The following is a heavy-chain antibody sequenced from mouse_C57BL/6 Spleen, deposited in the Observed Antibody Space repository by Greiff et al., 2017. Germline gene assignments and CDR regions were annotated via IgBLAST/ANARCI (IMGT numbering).Heavy chain of an antibody. J-gene: IGHJ4*01. CDR3: ARLLRYAMDY. D-gene: IGHD1-1*01. CDR2: LYPGDGDT. V-gene: IGHV1-82*01. CDR1: GYAFSSSW. Sequence: VKLMESGPELVKPGASVTISCKASGYAFSSSWMNWVKQRPGKGLEWIGRLYPGDGDTNYNGKFKGKATLTADKSSSTAYMQLSSLTSEDSAVYFCARLLRYAMDYWGQGTSVTVSS.